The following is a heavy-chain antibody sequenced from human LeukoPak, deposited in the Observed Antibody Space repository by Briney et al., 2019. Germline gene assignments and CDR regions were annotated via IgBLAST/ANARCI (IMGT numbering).Heavy chain of an antibody. CDR1: GGTFSSYA. V-gene: IGHV1-69*13. CDR3: ARALAYCGGDCAASFDY. J-gene: IGHJ4*02. D-gene: IGHD2-21*02. Sequence: SVKVSCKASGGTFSSYAISWVRQAPGQGLEWMGGIIPIFGTANYAQKFQGRVTITADESTSTAYMELSSLRSEDTAVYYCARALAYCGGDCAASFDYWGQGTLVTVSS. CDR2: IIPIFGTA.